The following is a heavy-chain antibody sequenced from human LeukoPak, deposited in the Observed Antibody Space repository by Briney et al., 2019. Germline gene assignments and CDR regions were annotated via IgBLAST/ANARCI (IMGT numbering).Heavy chain of an antibody. Sequence: GGSLRLSCAASGFTFSSYGMHWVRQAPGKGLEWVAFIRYDGSNKYYADSVKGRFTISRDNSKNTLYLQMNSLRAEDTAVYYCARGFLLMGYYGMDVWGQGTTVTVSS. J-gene: IGHJ6*02. CDR3: ARGFLLMGYYGMDV. V-gene: IGHV3-30*02. CDR2: IRYDGSNK. CDR1: GFTFSSYG. D-gene: IGHD2/OR15-2a*01.